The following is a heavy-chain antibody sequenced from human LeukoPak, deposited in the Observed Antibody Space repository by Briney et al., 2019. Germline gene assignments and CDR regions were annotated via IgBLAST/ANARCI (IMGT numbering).Heavy chain of an antibody. CDR2: INPSNGLS. CDR1: GYTFTSYY. Sequence: ASVKVSFKASGYTFTSYYMHWVRQAPGRGLEWMAIINPSNGLSTYAQKFQGRVTMTRDTSTSTVYMELSSLRSEDTAVYYCARYLTPGIPVAGSWGLGNLVTVSS. V-gene: IGHV1-46*01. D-gene: IGHD6-19*01. J-gene: IGHJ5*02. CDR3: ARYLTPGIPVAGS.